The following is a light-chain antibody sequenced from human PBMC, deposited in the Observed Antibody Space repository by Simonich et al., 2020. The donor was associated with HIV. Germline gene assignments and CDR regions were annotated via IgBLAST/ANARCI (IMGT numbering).Light chain of an antibody. CDR1: QSVLFSSNNKNY. CDR3: QQYYSNPLA. V-gene: IGKV4-1*01. CDR2: WAS. Sequence: DIVMTQSPDSLAVSLGERATINSKSSQSVLFSSNNKNYLAWYKQKPGQPTKLLIYWASTRESGVPDRFSGSGSGTDFTLTISSLQAEDVAVYYCQQYYSNPLAFGQGTKVEIK. J-gene: IGKJ1*01.